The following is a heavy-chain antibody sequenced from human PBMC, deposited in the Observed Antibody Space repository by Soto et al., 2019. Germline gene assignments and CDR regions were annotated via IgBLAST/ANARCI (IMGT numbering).Heavy chain of an antibody. CDR3: ARGEQYSGRIFDY. CDR2: TYYRSKWYY. CDR1: GDSVSSNSAG. Sequence: PSHTLSLTGAITGDSVSSNSAGLSWVRQSPSRGLEWLGRTYYRSKWYYEYAVSVRGRITINPDTSKNQYSLQLNSVTPEDTAVYFCARGEQYSGRIFDYWGQGTLVTVS. V-gene: IGHV6-1*01. J-gene: IGHJ4*01. D-gene: IGHD1-26*01.